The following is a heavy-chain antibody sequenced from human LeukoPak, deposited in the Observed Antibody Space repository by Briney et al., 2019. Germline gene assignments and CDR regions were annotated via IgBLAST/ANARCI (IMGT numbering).Heavy chain of an antibody. CDR3: ARVLGDQYGDVSDY. CDR2: ITSNGGTT. V-gene: IGHV3-64*01. Sequence: GGSLRLSCAASGFTFSSHAMHWVRQAPGKGLEFVSAITSNGGTTYYANSVKGRFTISRDNSKNTLYLQMRSLRADDMAVYYCARVLGDQYGDVSDYWGQGTLVTVST. CDR1: GFTFSSHA. D-gene: IGHD4-17*01. J-gene: IGHJ4*02.